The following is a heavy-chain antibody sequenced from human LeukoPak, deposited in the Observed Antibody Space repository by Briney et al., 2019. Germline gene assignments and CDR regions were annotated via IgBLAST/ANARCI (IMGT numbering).Heavy chain of an antibody. Sequence: ASVKVSRKASGYTFTGYYMHWVRQAPGQGLEWMGWINPNSGGTNYAQKFQGRVTMTRDTSISTAYMELSRLRSDDTAVYYCASQSTVTTNWFDPWGQGTLVTVSS. J-gene: IGHJ5*02. CDR1: GYTFTGYY. CDR3: ASQSTVTTNWFDP. V-gene: IGHV1-2*02. CDR2: INPNSGGT. D-gene: IGHD4-17*01.